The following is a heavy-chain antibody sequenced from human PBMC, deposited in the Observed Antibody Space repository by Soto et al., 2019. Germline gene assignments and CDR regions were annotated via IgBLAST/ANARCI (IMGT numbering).Heavy chain of an antibody. D-gene: IGHD5-12*01. CDR3: AKDQEMATLKGNDY. Sequence: GGSLRLSCAASGFTFSSYAMSWVRQAPGKGLEWVSAISGSGGSTYYADSVKGRFTISRDNSKNTLYLQMNSLRAEDTAVYYCAKDQEMATLKGNDYWGQGTLVTVSS. CDR2: ISGSGGST. CDR1: GFTFSSYA. V-gene: IGHV3-23*01. J-gene: IGHJ4*02.